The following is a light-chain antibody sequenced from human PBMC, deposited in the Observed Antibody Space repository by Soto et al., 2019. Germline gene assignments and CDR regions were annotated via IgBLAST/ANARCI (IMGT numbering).Light chain of an antibody. Sequence: EVVLTQSPGTLSLSPGERATLSCRASQSVSNNYLAWYQQRPGQAPRLLIFGSSDLATGIPDRFIGSRSGTDFTLTSNRLAPEDFAVYYCHQYGSSPPYTFGQGTKLEIK. CDR3: HQYGSSPPYT. CDR1: QSVSNNY. V-gene: IGKV3-20*01. CDR2: GSS. J-gene: IGKJ2*01.